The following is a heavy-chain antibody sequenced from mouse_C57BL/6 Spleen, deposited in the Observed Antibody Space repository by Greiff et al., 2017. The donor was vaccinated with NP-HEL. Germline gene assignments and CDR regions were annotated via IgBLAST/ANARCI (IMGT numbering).Heavy chain of an antibody. Sequence: QVHVKQPGAELVKPGASVKLSCKASGYTFTSYWMHWVKQRPGQGLEWIGMIHPNSGSTNYNEKFKSKATLTVDKSSSTAYMQLSSLTSEDSAVYYCARGDYYGSSYYWYFDVWGTGTTVTVSS. CDR2: IHPNSGST. D-gene: IGHD1-1*01. CDR3: ARGDYYGSSYYWYFDV. J-gene: IGHJ1*03. V-gene: IGHV1-64*01. CDR1: GYTFTSYW.